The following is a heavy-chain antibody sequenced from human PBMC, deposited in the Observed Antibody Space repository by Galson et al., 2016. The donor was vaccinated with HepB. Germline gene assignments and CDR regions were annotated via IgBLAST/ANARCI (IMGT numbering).Heavy chain of an antibody. V-gene: IGHV4-59*01. J-gene: IGHJ4*02. Sequence: SETLSLTCAVSGGSITTDYWSWIRQPPGKGLEWIGYFYYSGTTNYNPSLKSRVTISLDTSKHKFSLKLTSVPAADTAVYYCARDSVPLSDWGRGILVTVSS. D-gene: IGHD5/OR15-5a*01. CDR1: GGSITTDY. CDR2: FYYSGTT. CDR3: ARDSVPLSD.